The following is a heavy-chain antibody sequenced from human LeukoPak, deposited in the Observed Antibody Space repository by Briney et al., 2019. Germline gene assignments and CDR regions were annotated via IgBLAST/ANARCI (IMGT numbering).Heavy chain of an antibody. Sequence: SETLSLTCTHPGGSISIYYGSWIRQPPGKGREWIGHINYSVNTNFNPSPKSRVAISLDASTNKFSRILSSVTGADTAVYYCARSYDSSGYYYYFDYWGQGTLVTVSS. D-gene: IGHD3-22*01. V-gene: IGHV4-59*01. J-gene: IGHJ4*02. CDR1: GGSISIYY. CDR3: ARSYDSSGYYYYFDY. CDR2: INYSVNT.